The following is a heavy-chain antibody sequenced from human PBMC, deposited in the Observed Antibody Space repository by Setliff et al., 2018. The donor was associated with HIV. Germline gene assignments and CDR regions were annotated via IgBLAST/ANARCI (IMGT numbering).Heavy chain of an antibody. CDR2: IYYSGST. Sequence: SETLSLTCTVSGGSISSHYWSWIRQPPGKGLEWIGYIYYSGSTNYNPSLKSRVTISVDTSKNQFSLKLSSVTAADTAVYYCARLRRVVIISSYAFDIWGQGTMVTVSS. V-gene: IGHV4-59*11. CDR1: GGSISSHY. CDR3: ARLRRVVIISSYAFDI. D-gene: IGHD3-3*01. J-gene: IGHJ3*02.